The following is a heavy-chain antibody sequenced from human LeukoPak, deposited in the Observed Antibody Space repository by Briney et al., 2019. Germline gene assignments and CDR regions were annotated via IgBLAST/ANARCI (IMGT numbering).Heavy chain of an antibody. Sequence: PGGSLRLSYAASGFTFSDYYMSWIRQAPGKGLEWVSYISSSGSTIFYADSVKGRFTISRDNAKNSRSLQVNSLRAEDTAVYYCARVVYCSGGSCHIFAFDIWGQGTMVTVSS. V-gene: IGHV3-11*01. CDR3: ARVVYCSGGSCHIFAFDI. CDR2: ISSSGSTI. D-gene: IGHD2-15*01. J-gene: IGHJ3*02. CDR1: GFTFSDYY.